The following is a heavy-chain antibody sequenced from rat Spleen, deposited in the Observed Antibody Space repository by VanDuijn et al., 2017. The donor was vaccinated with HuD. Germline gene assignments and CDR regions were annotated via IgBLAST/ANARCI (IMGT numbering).Heavy chain of an antibody. CDR2: IKYGDFTP. J-gene: IGHJ3*01. CDR1: GFTFSNYG. CDR3: TTYSDYATSPFAF. V-gene: IGHV5-20*01. Sequence: EVRLVESGGGVVQPGRSLKLSCAASGFTFSNYGMAWVRQAPKKGLEWVASIKYGDFTPYYGESVMGRFTISRDDGESTLYLQMGSLRSEDTATYYCTTYSDYATSPFAFWGRGALVTVSS. D-gene: IGHD1-6*01.